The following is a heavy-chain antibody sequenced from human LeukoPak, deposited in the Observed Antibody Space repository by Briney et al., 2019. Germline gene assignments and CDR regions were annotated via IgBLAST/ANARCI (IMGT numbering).Heavy chain of an antibody. Sequence: SETLSLTCTVSGGSISSYYWSWIRQPPGKGLEWIGYIYYSGSTNYNPSLESRVTISVDTSKNQFSLKLSSVTAADTAVYYCARAIAAAAPYFDYWGQGTLVTVSS. D-gene: IGHD6-13*01. CDR2: IYYSGST. J-gene: IGHJ4*02. V-gene: IGHV4-59*01. CDR3: ARAIAAAAPYFDY. CDR1: GGSISSYY.